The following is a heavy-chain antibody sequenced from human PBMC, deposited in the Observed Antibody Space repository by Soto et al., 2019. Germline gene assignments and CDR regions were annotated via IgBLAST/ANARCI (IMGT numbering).Heavy chain of an antibody. Sequence: SVKVSCKASGFTFVSSAVHWLRQARGQRLELIGWIAVGSGNTNYAQEFRERVTMTRDMSTSTAYMELGSLRSDDTAVYYCAAKSFTLRRAATGFDLWGQGTMVTV. CDR1: GFTFVSSA. D-gene: IGHD6-25*01. CDR2: IAVGSGNT. V-gene: IGHV1-58*01. CDR3: AAKSFTLRRAATGFDL. J-gene: IGHJ3*01.